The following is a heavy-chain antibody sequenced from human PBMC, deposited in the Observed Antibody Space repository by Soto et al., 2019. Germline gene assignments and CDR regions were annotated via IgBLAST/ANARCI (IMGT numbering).Heavy chain of an antibody. V-gene: IGHV4-34*01. Sequence: PSETLSLTCAVYCGSFSGYYWSWIRQPPGKGLEWIGEINHSGSTNYNPSLKSRVTMSVDTSKNQFSLKLTSVTAADSAVYLCAREVGQTSSSDAFDIWGQGTMVT. CDR1: CGSFSGYY. CDR3: AREVGQTSSSDAFDI. D-gene: IGHD6-6*01. J-gene: IGHJ3*02. CDR2: INHSGST.